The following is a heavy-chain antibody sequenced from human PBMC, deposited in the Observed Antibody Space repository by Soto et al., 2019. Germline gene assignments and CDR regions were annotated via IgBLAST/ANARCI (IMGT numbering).Heavy chain of an antibody. J-gene: IGHJ4*01. CDR3: ARGSGVTVPEY. CDR1: GYTFTSYY. Sequence: ASVKVSCKASGYTFTSYYMHWVRQAPGQGLERMGIINPSGGSTYYVQKFQGRVTMTRDTSTTTVNMELSSLTFVYTAVYYCARGSGVTVPEYWGQGTQVTVSS. D-gene: IGHD3-10*01. V-gene: IGHV1-46*03. CDR2: INPSGGST.